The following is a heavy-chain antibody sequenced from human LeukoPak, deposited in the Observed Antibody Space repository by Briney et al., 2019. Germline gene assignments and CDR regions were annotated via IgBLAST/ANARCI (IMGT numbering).Heavy chain of an antibody. CDR2: INSDGSST. CDR3: ASQIVKGALGTDY. V-gene: IGHV3-74*01. CDR1: GFTLSGSW. J-gene: IGHJ4*02. D-gene: IGHD3-16*01. Sequence: PGGSLRLSCAASGFTLSGSWMYWVRQAPGKGLVWVSRINSDGSSTTYADAVKGRFTISRDNAKNTLYLQMNSLRAEDTAVYYCASQIVKGALGTDYWGQGTLVTVSS.